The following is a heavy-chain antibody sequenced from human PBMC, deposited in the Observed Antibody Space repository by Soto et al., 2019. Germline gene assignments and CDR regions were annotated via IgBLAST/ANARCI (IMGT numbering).Heavy chain of an antibody. V-gene: IGHV1-69*01. Sequence: QLQLVQSGAEVTEPGSSVKVSCKASGGTFSSYTVIWVRQAPGQGLEWMGGITPTLNIAKYAEKFQGRVTITADESTSTVNMHLSSLRSEDTAVYFCARGYYSGSNPSSFDYWGQGTLVAVSS. CDR2: ITPTLNIA. D-gene: IGHD1-26*01. CDR1: GGTFSSYT. CDR3: ARGYYSGSNPSSFDY. J-gene: IGHJ4*02.